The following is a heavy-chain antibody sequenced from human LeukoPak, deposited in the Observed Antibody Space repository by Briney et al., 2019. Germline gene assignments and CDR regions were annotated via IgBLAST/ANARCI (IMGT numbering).Heavy chain of an antibody. CDR2: IRYDGSNK. Sequence: GGPLRLSCAASGFTFSSYGMHWVRQAPGKGLEWVAFIRYDGSNKYYADSVKGRFTISRDNSKNTLYLQMNSLRAEDTAVYYCAKGEAAIQVPYYFDYWGQGTLVTVSS. CDR3: AKGEAAIQVPYYFDY. D-gene: IGHD2-2*02. CDR1: GFTFSSYG. V-gene: IGHV3-30*02. J-gene: IGHJ4*02.